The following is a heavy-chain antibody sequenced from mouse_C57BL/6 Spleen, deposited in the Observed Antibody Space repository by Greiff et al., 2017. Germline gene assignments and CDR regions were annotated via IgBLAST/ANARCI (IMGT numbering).Heavy chain of an antibody. CDR1: GYNFKDDY. D-gene: IGHD1-1*01. Sequence: VQLQQPGAELVRPGASVKLSCTASGYNFKDDYMHWVKQRPEQGLEWIGWIDPENGDTEYASKFQGKATITADTSSNTAYLQLSSLTSEDTAVYYCTTRNGSIWFAYWGQGTLVTVSA. V-gene: IGHV14-4*01. J-gene: IGHJ3*01. CDR3: TTRNGSIWFAY. CDR2: IDPENGDT.